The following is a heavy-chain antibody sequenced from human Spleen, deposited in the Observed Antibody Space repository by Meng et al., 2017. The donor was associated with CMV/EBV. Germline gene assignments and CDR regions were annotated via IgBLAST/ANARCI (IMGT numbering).Heavy chain of an antibody. CDR3: ARDGSSGWYYDY. J-gene: IGHJ4*02. Sequence: GESLKISCAASGFTFSNYWMHWVRQAPGKGLVWVSRTNSDGRSTSYADSVKGRFTISRDNAKNSLYLQMNSLRAEDTAVYYCARDGSSGWYYDYWGQGTLVTVSS. D-gene: IGHD6-19*01. V-gene: IGHV3-74*01. CDR2: TNSDGRST. CDR1: GFTFSNYW.